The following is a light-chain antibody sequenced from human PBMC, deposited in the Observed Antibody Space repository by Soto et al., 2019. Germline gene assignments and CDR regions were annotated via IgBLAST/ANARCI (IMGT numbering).Light chain of an antibody. V-gene: IGKV1-5*01. CDR3: QQYNSYPWT. CDR2: DVS. CDR1: QSISGL. Sequence: DVQMTQSPSTLSASVGDRVTITFRASQSISGLLAWYQQKPGKAPKLLIYDVSSLESGVPSRFSGSGSGTEFTLAISSLQPDDFATYYCQQYNSYPWTFGQGTKVDIK. J-gene: IGKJ1*01.